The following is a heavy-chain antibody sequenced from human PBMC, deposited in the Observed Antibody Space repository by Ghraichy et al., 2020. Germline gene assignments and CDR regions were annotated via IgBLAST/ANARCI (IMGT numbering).Heavy chain of an antibody. CDR2: INSDGSST. V-gene: IGHV3-74*01. Sequence: GGSLRLSCAASGFTFSSYWMHWVRQAPGKGLVWVSRINSDGSSTSYADSVKGRFTISRDNAKNTLYLQMNSLRAEDTAVYYCVCPLGGSSWYPRYYYYYGMDVWGQGTTVTVSS. CDR1: GFTFSSYW. CDR3: VCPLGGSSWYPRYYYYYGMDV. D-gene: IGHD6-13*01. J-gene: IGHJ6*02.